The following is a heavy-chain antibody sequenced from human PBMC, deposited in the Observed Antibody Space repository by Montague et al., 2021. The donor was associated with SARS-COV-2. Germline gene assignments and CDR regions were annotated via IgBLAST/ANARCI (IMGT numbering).Heavy chain of an antibody. J-gene: IGHJ4*02. CDR1: GFTFSSYS. V-gene: IGHV3-21*01. CDR2: ISSSSSYI. D-gene: IGHD3-22*01. Sequence: SLRLSCAASGFTFSSYSMNWVRQAPGKGLEWVSSISSSSSYIYSADSVKGRFTISRDNAKNSLYLQMNSLRAEDTAVYYCARDWKYYYDSSGYYDYWGQGTLVTVSS. CDR3: ARDWKYYYDSSGYYDY.